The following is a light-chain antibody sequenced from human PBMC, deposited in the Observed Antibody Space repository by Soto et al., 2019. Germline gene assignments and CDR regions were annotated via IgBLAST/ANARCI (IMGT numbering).Light chain of an antibody. CDR1: QSVLYSSNNKNY. CDR3: QQYDSTPWT. Sequence: DIVMTQSPDSLAVSLGERATINCKSSQSVLYSSNNKNYLAWYQQRPGQPPKLLIYWASTRESGVPDRFSGSGSGTDFTLTISSLQAEDVAVYYCQQYDSTPWTFDQGTNVEIK. CDR2: WAS. V-gene: IGKV4-1*01. J-gene: IGKJ1*01.